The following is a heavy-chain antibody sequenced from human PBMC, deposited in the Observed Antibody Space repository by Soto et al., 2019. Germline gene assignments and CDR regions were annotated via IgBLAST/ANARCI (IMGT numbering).Heavy chain of an antibody. CDR2: IWYDGSNK. J-gene: IGHJ4*02. D-gene: IGHD5-18*01. CDR1: GFTFSSYG. V-gene: IGHV3-33*01. Sequence: PGGSLRLSCAASGFTFSSYGMHWVRQAPCKGLEWVAVIWYDGSNKYYADSVKGRFTISRDNSKNTLYLQMNSLRAEDTAVYYCARVPTVNIQLFDYWGQGTLVTVSS. CDR3: ARVPTVNIQLFDY.